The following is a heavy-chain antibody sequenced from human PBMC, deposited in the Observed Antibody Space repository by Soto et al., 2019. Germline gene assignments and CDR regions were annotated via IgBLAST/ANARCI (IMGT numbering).Heavy chain of an antibody. Sequence: QVQLVESGGGVVQPGRSLRLSCAASGFTFSSYAMHWVRQAPGKGLEWVAVISYDGGNKYYADSVKGRFTISRDNSKNTLYLQINSLLAEDTAVYYGARPDYGSGSYPDYWGQGTLVTVSS. D-gene: IGHD3-10*01. CDR2: ISYDGGNK. J-gene: IGHJ4*02. CDR3: ARPDYGSGSYPDY. CDR1: GFTFSSYA. V-gene: IGHV3-30-3*01.